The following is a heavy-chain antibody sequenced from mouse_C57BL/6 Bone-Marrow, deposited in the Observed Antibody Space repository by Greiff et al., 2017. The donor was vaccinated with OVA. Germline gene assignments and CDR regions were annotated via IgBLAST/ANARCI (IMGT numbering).Heavy chain of an antibody. CDR1: GYAFTNYL. J-gene: IGHJ3*01. CDR3: ARSGYYGSLRFAY. D-gene: IGHD1-1*01. CDR2: INPGSGGT. V-gene: IGHV1-54*01. Sequence: VQLQESGAELVRPGTSVKVSCKASGYAFTNYLIEWVKQRPGQGLEWIGVINPGSGGTNYNEKFKGKATLTADKSSSTAYMQLSSLTSEDSAVYFCARSGYYGSLRFAYWGQGTLVTVSA.